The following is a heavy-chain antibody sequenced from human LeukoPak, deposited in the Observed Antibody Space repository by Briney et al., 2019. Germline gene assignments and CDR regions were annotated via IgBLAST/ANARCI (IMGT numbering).Heavy chain of an antibody. V-gene: IGHV1-18*01. CDR3: AKVAGDRMDY. D-gene: IGHD6-13*01. CDR2: ISSNTGKT. Sequence: AASVKVSCKASGYTFATYGFSWVRQAPGHGLEWMGWISSNTGKTDYAQKFQGRVTLTTDTSTSTAYMELRSLRPDDTALYYCAKVAGDRMDYWGQGTLLTVSS. J-gene: IGHJ4*02. CDR1: GYTFATYG.